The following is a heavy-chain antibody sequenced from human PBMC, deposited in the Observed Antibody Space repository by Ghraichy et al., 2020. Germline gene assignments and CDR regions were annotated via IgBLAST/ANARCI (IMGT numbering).Heavy chain of an antibody. CDR2: ISGSGGST. V-gene: IGHV3-23*01. Sequence: GESLRLSCAASGFTFSSYAMSWVRQAPGKGLEWVSAISGSGGSTYYADSVKGRFTISRDNSKNTLYLQMNSLRAEDTAVYYCAKEGRGYCSSTSCWTYYYYYYMDVWGKGTTVTVSS. D-gene: IGHD2-2*01. CDR1: GFTFSSYA. J-gene: IGHJ6*03. CDR3: AKEGRGYCSSTSCWTYYYYYYMDV.